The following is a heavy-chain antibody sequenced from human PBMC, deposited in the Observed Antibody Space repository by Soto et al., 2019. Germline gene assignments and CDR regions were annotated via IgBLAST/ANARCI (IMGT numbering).Heavy chain of an antibody. D-gene: IGHD1-26*01. J-gene: IGHJ5*02. CDR2: ISWNSATI. CDR1: GFNFDDHA. V-gene: IGHV3-9*01. Sequence: EVQLVESGGGLAQPGWSRRLSCAASGFNFDDHAMHWVRQTPGKGLEWVSGISWNSATINYADSIKGRFTISIDNAKRTLYLQMNNLRPADTSMYFCGRSSGSQPRAGWFDPWGQGTLVTVS. CDR3: GRSSGSQPRAGWFDP.